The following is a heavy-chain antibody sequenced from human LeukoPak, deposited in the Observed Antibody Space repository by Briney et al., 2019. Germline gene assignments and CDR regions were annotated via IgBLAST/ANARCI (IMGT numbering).Heavy chain of an antibody. J-gene: IGHJ6*02. Sequence: PGRSLRLSCTASGFTFGDYAMSWVRQAPGKGLEWVGFIRSKAYGGTTEYAASVKGRFTISRDDSKSIAYLQMNSLKTEDTAVYYCTRDPRDSHYYSGTDVWGQGTTVTVSS. CDR2: IRSKAYGGTT. D-gene: IGHD2-21*01. CDR1: GFTFGDYA. CDR3: TRDPRDSHYYSGTDV. V-gene: IGHV3-49*04.